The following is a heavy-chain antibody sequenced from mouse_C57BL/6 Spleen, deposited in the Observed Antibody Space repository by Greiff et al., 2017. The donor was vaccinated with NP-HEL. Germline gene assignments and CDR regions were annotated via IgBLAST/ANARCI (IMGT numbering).Heavy chain of an antibody. Sequence: VQLQESGAELAKPGASVKISCKASGYAFSSYWMNWVKQRPGKGLEWIGQIYPGDGDTNYNGKFKGKATLTADKSSSTAYMQLSSLTSEDSAVYFCARSKGDGVSWFAYWGQGTLVTVSA. D-gene: IGHD3-3*01. CDR3: ARSKGDGVSWFAY. V-gene: IGHV1-80*01. CDR2: IYPGDGDT. J-gene: IGHJ3*01. CDR1: GYAFSSYW.